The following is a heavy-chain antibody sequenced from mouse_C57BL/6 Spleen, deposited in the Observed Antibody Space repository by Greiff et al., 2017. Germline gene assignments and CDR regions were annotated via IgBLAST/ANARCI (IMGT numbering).Heavy chain of an antibody. Sequence: VQLQQPGAELVKPGASVKLSCKASGYTFTSYWMHWVKQRPGQGLEWIGMIHPNSGSTNYNEKFKSKATLTVDKSSSTAYMQLSSLTSEDSAVYYCARGMTTVVALYYFDYWGQGTTLTVSS. CDR1: GYTFTSYW. J-gene: IGHJ2*01. D-gene: IGHD1-1*01. V-gene: IGHV1-64*01. CDR2: IHPNSGST. CDR3: ARGMTTVVALYYFDY.